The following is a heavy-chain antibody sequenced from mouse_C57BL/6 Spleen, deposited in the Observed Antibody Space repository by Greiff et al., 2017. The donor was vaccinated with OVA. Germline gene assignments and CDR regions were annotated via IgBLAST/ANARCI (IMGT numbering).Heavy chain of an antibody. CDR1: GYSITSGFY. CDR3: ARDGSSGYGDY. Sequence: EVKLVASGPGLVKPSQSLSLTCSVTGYSITSGFYWNWIRQFPGNKLEWMGYISYDGSNNYNPSLKNRISITRDTSKNQFFLKLNSVTTEDTATYYCARDGSSGYGDYWGQGTTLTVSS. D-gene: IGHD3-2*02. J-gene: IGHJ2*01. V-gene: IGHV3-6*01. CDR2: ISYDGSN.